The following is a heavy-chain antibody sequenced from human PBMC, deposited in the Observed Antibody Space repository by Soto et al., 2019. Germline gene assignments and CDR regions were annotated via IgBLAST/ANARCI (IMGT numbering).Heavy chain of an antibody. D-gene: IGHD1-26*01. V-gene: IGHV1-18*01. CDR1: GYTFTSYG. CDR3: ARDRGSYALDY. CDR2: ISAYNGNT. Sequence: QVQLVQSGAEVKKPGASVKVSCKASGYTFTSYGISWVRQAPGQGLEWMGWISAYNGNTNYAQKLQGRVTMTTDTSTSPDYMELRTLRSDDTAVYYCARDRGSYALDYWGQGTLVTVSS. J-gene: IGHJ4*02.